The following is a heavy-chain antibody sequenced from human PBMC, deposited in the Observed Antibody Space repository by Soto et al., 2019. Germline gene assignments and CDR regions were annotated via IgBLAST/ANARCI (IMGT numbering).Heavy chain of an antibody. CDR3: ARGGYCSGGSCYSRLDH. CDR1: GGSVSSGSCY. D-gene: IGHD2-15*01. CDR2: IYYSGST. Sequence: QVQLQESGPGLVKHSETLSLTCIVSGGSVSSGSCYWSWIRQPPGKGLEWIGYIYYSGSTNYNPSLQSRVTISVDTSKNQFALKLSSVTAADTAVYYCARGGYCSGGSCYSRLDHWGQGTLVTVSS. V-gene: IGHV4-61*01. J-gene: IGHJ5*02.